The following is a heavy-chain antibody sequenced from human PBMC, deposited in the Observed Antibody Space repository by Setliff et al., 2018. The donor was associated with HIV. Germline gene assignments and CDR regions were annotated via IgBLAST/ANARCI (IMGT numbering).Heavy chain of an antibody. CDR1: GGSISSSSYY. V-gene: IGHV4-39*01. D-gene: IGHD3-22*01. CDR3: ARYRYYYDSSGYGRWFDP. J-gene: IGHJ5*02. Sequence: LSLTCTVSGGSISSSSYYWGWIRQPPGKGLEWIGNIYYSGSTYYNPPLKSRVTISVDTSENQFSLRLNSVTAADTAVYYCARYRYYYDSSGYGRWFDPWGQGTLVTVSS. CDR2: IYYSGST.